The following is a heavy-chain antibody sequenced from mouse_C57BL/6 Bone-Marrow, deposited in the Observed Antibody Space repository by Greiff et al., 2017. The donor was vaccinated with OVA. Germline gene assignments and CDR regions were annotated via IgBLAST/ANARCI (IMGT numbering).Heavy chain of an antibody. D-gene: IGHD2-2*01. CDR2: IYPGNSDT. J-gene: IGHJ1*03. Sequence: EVHLVESGTVLARPGASVKMSCKTSGYTFTSYWMHWVKQRPGQGLEWIGAIYPGNSDTSYNQKFKGKAKLTAVTSASTAYMELSSLTNEDSAVYYCTIYGYGGDWYFDVWGTGTTVTVSS. CDR1: GYTFTSYW. CDR3: TIYGYGGDWYFDV. V-gene: IGHV1-5*01.